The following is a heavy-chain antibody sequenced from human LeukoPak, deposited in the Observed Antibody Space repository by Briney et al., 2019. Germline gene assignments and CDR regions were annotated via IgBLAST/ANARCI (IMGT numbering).Heavy chain of an antibody. CDR3: ARALDGCNEDY. V-gene: IGHV3-21*01. J-gene: IGHJ4*02. D-gene: IGHD5-24*01. CDR1: GFTFSTYR. Sequence: GASLRLSCAASGFTFSTYRMNWVRQAPGKGLEWVSCISPGSTYIHYADSVRGRFTISRDNAQNSLYLQMNSLRAEDTAVYYCARALDGCNEDYWGQGTLVTVSS. CDR2: ISPGSTYI.